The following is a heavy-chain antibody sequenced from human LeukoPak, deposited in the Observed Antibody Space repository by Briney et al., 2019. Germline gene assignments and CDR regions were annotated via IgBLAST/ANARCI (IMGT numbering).Heavy chain of an antibody. CDR2: MNPNSGNT. V-gene: IGHV1-8*02. J-gene: IGHJ5*02. CDR3: AISAGDDFWSGSHYNGFDP. D-gene: IGHD3-3*01. CDR1: GYTFTSYD. Sequence: GASVKVSCKASGYTFTSYDINWVRQAPGQGLEWMGWMNPNSGNTGYAQKFQGRVTMTRNTSISTAYTELSSLRCEGTAVYYCAISAGDDFWSGSHYNGFDPWGQGTLVTVSS.